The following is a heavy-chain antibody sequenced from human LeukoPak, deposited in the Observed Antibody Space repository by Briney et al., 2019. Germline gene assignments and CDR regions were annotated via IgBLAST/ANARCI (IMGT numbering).Heavy chain of an antibody. V-gene: IGHV3-49*03. CDR3: TREAAGTGSYGMDV. Sequence: GRSLRLSCTASGFTFGDYAMSWFRQAPGKGLEWVGFIRSKAYGGTTEYAASVKGRFTISRDDSKSIAYLQMNSLKTEDTAVYFCTREAAGTGSYGMDVWGQGTTVTVSS. CDR2: IRSKAYGGTT. CDR1: GFTFGDYA. J-gene: IGHJ6*02. D-gene: IGHD6-13*01.